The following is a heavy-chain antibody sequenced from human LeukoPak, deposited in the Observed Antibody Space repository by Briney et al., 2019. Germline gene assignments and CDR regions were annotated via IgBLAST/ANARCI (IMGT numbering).Heavy chain of an antibody. CDR3: ARGRVSSGTWYSTYYYYFYMDV. CDR1: GGSFSGYY. J-gene: IGHJ6*03. D-gene: IGHD6-13*01. V-gene: IGHV4-34*01. CDR2: INHSGTT. Sequence: SETLSLTCAVYGGSFSGYYWSWIRQPPGKGLEWIGQINHSGTTNYNPSLKSRVTISVDTSKNQFSLKLSSVTAADTAVYFCARGRVSSGTWYSTYYYYFYMDVWGKGTTVTVSS.